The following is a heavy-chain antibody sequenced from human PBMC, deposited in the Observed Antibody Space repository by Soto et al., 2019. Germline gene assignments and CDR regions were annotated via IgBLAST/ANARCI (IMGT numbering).Heavy chain of an antibody. CDR1: GFTFSSYG. D-gene: IGHD3-10*01. V-gene: IGHV3-33*01. Sequence: QVQLVESGGGVVQPGRSLRLSCAASGFTFSSYGFHWVRRAPGKGLEWVAVIWYDGSNKYYADSVKGRFTISRDSSKNTLYLQMNSLRAEDTAIYYCARDLGRFNYGSAPFDYWGQGTPVTVSP. CDR2: IWYDGSNK. CDR3: ARDLGRFNYGSAPFDY. J-gene: IGHJ4*02.